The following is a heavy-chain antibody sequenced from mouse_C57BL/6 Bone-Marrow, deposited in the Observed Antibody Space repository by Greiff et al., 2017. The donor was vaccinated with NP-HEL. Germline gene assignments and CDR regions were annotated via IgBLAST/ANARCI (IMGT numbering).Heavy chain of an antibody. CDR1: GFTFSSYG. Sequence: EVKLMESGGDLVKPGGSLKLSCAASGFTFSSYGMSWVRQTPDKRLEWVATISSGGSYTYYLDSVKGRFTISRDNAKNTLYLQMSSPKSEDTAMYYCARQGAYYREPYAMDYWGQGTSVTVSS. CDR3: ARQGAYYREPYAMDY. D-gene: IGHD2-12*01. J-gene: IGHJ4*01. CDR2: ISSGGSYT. V-gene: IGHV5-6*01.